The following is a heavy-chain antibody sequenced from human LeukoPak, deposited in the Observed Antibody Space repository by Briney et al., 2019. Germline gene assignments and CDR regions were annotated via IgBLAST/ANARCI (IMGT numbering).Heavy chain of an antibody. V-gene: IGHV4-30-2*01. Sequence: NPSQPLSLTCAVSGGSISSGGYSWSWIRQPPGKGLEWIGYIYHSGSTYYNPSLKSRVTISVDRSKNQFSLKLSSVTAADTAVYYCASYDILTGLDYWGQGTLITVSS. CDR2: IYHSGST. D-gene: IGHD3-9*01. CDR1: GGSISSGGYS. CDR3: ASYDILTGLDY. J-gene: IGHJ4*02.